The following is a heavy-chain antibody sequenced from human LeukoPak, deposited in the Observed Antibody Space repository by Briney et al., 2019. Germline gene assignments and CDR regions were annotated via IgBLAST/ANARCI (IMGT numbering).Heavy chain of an antibody. J-gene: IGHJ4*02. D-gene: IGHD5-18*01. CDR2: MSGSGGST. CDR3: AKGGYRYEGNLDY. V-gene: IGHV3-23*01. CDR1: GFTFSTYA. Sequence: GGSLRLSCAASGFTFSTYAMSWVRQAPGKGLEWVSAMSGSGGSTYYSDSLKGRFTISRDNSTNTLYPQMSSLRAEDTAVYYCAKGGYRYEGNLDYWGQGTLVTVSS.